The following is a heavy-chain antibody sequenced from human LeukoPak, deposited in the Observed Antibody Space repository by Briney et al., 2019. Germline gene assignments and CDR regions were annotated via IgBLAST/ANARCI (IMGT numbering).Heavy chain of an antibody. CDR3: ARDRAVEVPAAIARPHAKGRYYYYYMDV. J-gene: IGHJ6*03. CDR1: GGSISSGSYY. D-gene: IGHD2-2*01. CDR2: IYTSGST. Sequence: SETLSLTCTVSGGSISSGSYYWSWIRQPAGKGLEWIGRIYTSGSTNYNPSLKSRVTISVDTSKNQFSLKLSSVTAADTAVYYCARDRAVEVPAAIARPHAKGRYYYYYMDVWGKGTTVTVSS. V-gene: IGHV4-61*02.